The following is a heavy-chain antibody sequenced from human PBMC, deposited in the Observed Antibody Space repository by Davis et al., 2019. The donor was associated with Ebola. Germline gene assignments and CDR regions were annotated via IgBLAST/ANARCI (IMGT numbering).Heavy chain of an antibody. CDR1: GFNFRNFA. Sequence: GESLKISCAASGFNFRNFAIHWLRQAPGKGLEWVARISNDGMKGSYADSVKGRFTSSRDNAKNSLYLQMNSLRVEDTAVYYCARDWAGLDVWGKGTTVTVSS. CDR3: ARDWAGLDV. D-gene: IGHD3-10*01. V-gene: IGHV3-30*04. J-gene: IGHJ6*04. CDR2: ISNDGMKG.